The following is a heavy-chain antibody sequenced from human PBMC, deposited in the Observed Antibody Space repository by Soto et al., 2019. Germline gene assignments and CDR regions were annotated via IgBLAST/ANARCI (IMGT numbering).Heavy chain of an antibody. D-gene: IGHD3-22*01. J-gene: IGHJ5*02. CDR1: GGSISGYY. Sequence: PSETLSLSCTVSGGSISGYYWSWIRQPPGKGLEWIGYIYYSGSTNYNPSLKSRVTISVDTSKNQFSLKLSSVTAADTAVYYCARLLGYDSSGYYRNWFDPWGQGTLVTVSS. V-gene: IGHV4-59*08. CDR2: IYYSGST. CDR3: ARLLGYDSSGYYRNWFDP.